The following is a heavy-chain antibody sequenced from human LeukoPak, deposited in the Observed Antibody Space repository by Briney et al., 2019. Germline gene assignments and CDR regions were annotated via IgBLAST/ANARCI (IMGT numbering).Heavy chain of an antibody. CDR3: ARDRYSYGSRWTPDAFDI. CDR2: INAGNGNT. Sequence: RASVKVSCTASGYTFTSYAMHWVRQAPGQRLEWMGWINAGNGNTKYSQKFQGRVTITRDTSASTAYMELSSLRSEDTAVYYCARDRYSYGSRWTPDAFDIWGQGTMVTVSS. V-gene: IGHV1-3*01. D-gene: IGHD5-18*01. J-gene: IGHJ3*02. CDR1: GYTFTSYA.